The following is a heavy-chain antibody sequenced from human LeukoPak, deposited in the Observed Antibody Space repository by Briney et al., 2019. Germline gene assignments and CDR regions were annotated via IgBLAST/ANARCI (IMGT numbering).Heavy chain of an antibody. CDR2: ISYDGSNK. Sequence: PGGSLRLSCAASGFTFSSYGMHWVRQAPGKGLEWVAVISYDGSNKYYADPVKGRFTISRDNSKNTLYLQMNSLRAEDTAVYYCAKDRGEYCSGGSCYPNFDYWGQGTLVTVSS. J-gene: IGHJ4*02. V-gene: IGHV3-30*18. CDR3: AKDRGEYCSGGSCYPNFDY. D-gene: IGHD2-15*01. CDR1: GFTFSSYG.